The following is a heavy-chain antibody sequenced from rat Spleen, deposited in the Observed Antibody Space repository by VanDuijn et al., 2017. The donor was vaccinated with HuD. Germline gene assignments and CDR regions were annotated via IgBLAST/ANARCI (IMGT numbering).Heavy chain of an antibody. V-gene: IGHV5-29*01. CDR3: TRLGGLRNWFAY. CDR1: GFTFSDYY. J-gene: IGHJ3*01. CDR2: ISYDGSST. Sequence: EVQLVESDGGLVQPGRSLKLSCAASGFTFSDYYMAWVRQAPTKGLEWVATISYDGSSTYYRDSVKGRFTISRDDEESTLYLQMDSLRSEDTATYFCTRLGGLRNWFAYWGQGTLVTVSS. D-gene: IGHD4-3*01.